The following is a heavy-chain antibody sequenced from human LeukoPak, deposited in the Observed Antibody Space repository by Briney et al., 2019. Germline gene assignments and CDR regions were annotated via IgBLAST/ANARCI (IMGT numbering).Heavy chain of an antibody. J-gene: IGHJ1*01. CDR1: GFTFSTYG. D-gene: IGHD5-12*01. V-gene: IGHV3-30*02. CDR2: IRYGGNNE. Sequence: PGGSLRLSCAASGFTFSTYGMHWARQAPGKGLEWAAFIRYGGNNEYYADSVRGRFTISRDNSKNTLYLQMSSLRSEDTAVYYCAQGTSILATINNWGQGTLVTVSS. CDR3: AQGTSILATINN.